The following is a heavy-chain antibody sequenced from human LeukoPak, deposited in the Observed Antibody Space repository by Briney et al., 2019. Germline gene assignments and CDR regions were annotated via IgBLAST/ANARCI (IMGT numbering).Heavy chain of an antibody. Sequence: PGGSLRLSCAASGFTFSSYAMSWVRQAPGKGLEWVSYISSSGSTIYYADSVKGRFTISRDNAKNSLYLQMNSLRAEDTAVYYCARVSGGWDYYYGMDVWGQGTTVTVSS. CDR2: ISSSGSTI. V-gene: IGHV3-48*04. CDR3: ARVSGGWDYYYGMDV. CDR1: GFTFSSYA. D-gene: IGHD4-23*01. J-gene: IGHJ6*02.